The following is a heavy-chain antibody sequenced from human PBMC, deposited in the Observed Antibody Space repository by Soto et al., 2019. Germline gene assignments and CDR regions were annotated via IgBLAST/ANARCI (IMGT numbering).Heavy chain of an antibody. CDR1: GGTFSSYA. CDR3: ARRGVVPAAEYWFDP. V-gene: IGHV1-69*13. D-gene: IGHD2-2*01. CDR2: IIPIFGTA. Sequence: SVKVSCKASGGTFSSYAISWVRQAPGQGLEWMGGIIPIFGTANYAQKFQGRVTITADESTSTAYMELSSLRSEDTAVYYCARRGVVPAAEYWFDPWGQGTLVTVSS. J-gene: IGHJ5*02.